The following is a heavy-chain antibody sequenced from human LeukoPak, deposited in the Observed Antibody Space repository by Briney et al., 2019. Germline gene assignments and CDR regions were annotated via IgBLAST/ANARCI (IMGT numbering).Heavy chain of an antibody. CDR2: VNPSSRGSA. D-gene: IGHD4-17*01. V-gene: IGHV1-46*01. CDR1: GHTLIHH. CDR3: AREHGDLFYMDV. J-gene: IGHJ6*03. Sequence: ASVKVSCKASGHTLIHHIHWVRQAPGQGLEWMGIVNPSSRGSATYAQKFQGRVTMTRDMSTSTVYMELSSPRSDDTAVYYCAREHGDLFYMDVWGNGTTVIVSS.